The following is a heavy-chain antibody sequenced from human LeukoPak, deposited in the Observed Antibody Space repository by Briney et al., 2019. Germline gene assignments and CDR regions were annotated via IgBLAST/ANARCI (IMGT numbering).Heavy chain of an antibody. V-gene: IGHV3-30*18. CDR1: GFTFSSYG. CDR2: ISYDGSNK. J-gene: IGHJ4*02. Sequence: PGGSLRLSCAASGFTFSSYGMHWVRQAPGKGLEGVAVISYDGSNKYYADSVRSRFTISRDNSKNTLYLQMNSLRAEDTAVYYCAKDRDGYLGVFDYWGQGTLVTVSS. CDR3: AKDRDGYLGVFDY. D-gene: IGHD5-24*01.